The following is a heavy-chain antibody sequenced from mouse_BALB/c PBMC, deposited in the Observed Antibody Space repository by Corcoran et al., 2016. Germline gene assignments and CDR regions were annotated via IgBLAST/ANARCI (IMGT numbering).Heavy chain of an antibody. CDR3: ARLHYYGLFAY. CDR2: INPDSSTI. V-gene: IGHV4-1*02. Sequence: EVKLLESGGGLVQPGGSLKLSCAASGFDFSRYWMSWVRQAPGKGLEWIGEINPDSSTINYTPSLKDKFIISRDNTKNTLYQQMSKVRSEDTALYYCARLHYYGLFAYWGQWTLVTVSA. D-gene: IGHD1-1*01. CDR1: GFDFSRYW. J-gene: IGHJ3*01.